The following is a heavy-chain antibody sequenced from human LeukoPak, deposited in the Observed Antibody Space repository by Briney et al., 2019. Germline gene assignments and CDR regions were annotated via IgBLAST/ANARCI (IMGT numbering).Heavy chain of an antibody. V-gene: IGHV4-34*01. Sequence: PSEPLSLTCAVYGGSFSGYYWGWLRQPPGKGLEWIGEINHSGSTNYNPSLKRRVTISVDTSKNQFSLKLSSVTAADTAVYYCARERSSGSYPLEFDYWGQGTLVTVSS. J-gene: IGHJ4*02. CDR2: INHSGST. CDR1: GGSFSGYY. D-gene: IGHD1-26*01. CDR3: ARERSSGSYPLEFDY.